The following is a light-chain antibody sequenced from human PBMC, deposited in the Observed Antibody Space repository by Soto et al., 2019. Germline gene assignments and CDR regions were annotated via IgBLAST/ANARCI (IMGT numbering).Light chain of an antibody. CDR3: LLYYGGQLGV. CDR1: TGAVTSGYY. J-gene: IGLJ2*01. CDR2: STS. Sequence: QAVVTQEPSLTVSPGGTVTLTCASSTGAVTSGYYPNWFQQKPGQAPRALIYSTSNKYSWTPARFSGSLLGGKAALTLSGVQLEDEAEYYCLLYYGGQLGVFGGGTKLTVL. V-gene: IGLV7-43*01.